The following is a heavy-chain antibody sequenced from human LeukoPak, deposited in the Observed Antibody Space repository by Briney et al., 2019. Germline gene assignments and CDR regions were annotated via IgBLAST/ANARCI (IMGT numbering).Heavy chain of an antibody. D-gene: IGHD3-10*01. CDR3: AKGGLVRGVIITALFDY. Sequence: PGGSLRLSCAASGFTFSSYAMSWVRQAPGKGLEWVSAISGSGGSTYYADSVKGRFTISRDNSKNTLYLQMNSLRAEDTAVYYCAKGGLVRGVIITALFDYWGQGTLVTVSS. V-gene: IGHV3-23*01. CDR1: GFTFSSYA. J-gene: IGHJ4*02. CDR2: ISGSGGST.